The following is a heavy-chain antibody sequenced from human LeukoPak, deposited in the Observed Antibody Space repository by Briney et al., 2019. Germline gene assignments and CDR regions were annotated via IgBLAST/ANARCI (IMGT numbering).Heavy chain of an antibody. CDR1: GGTFSSYA. CDR3: ASHPVRGTYYYDSSGAKDAFDI. V-gene: IGHV1-69*13. CDR2: IIPIFGTA. J-gene: IGHJ3*02. D-gene: IGHD3-22*01. Sequence: ASVKVSCKASGGTFSSYAISWVRQAPGQGLEWMGGIIPIFGTANYAQKFQGRVTITADESTSTAYVELSSLRSEDTAVYYCASHPVRGTYYYDSSGAKDAFDIWGQGTMVTVSS.